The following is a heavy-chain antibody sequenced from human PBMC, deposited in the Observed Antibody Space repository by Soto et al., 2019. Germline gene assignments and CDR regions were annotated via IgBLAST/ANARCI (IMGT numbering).Heavy chain of an antibody. CDR1: GYTFTHYG. J-gene: IGHJ2*01. V-gene: IGHV1-18*01. D-gene: IGHD2-15*01. CDR2: INSFSGDT. CDR3: ARDLHSGGKYWYFDI. Sequence: QVQLVQSGAEVKKPWASVKVSCKASGYTFTHYGITWVRQAPGQGLEWMGWINSFSGDTNYPQKLQGRLTMTTDTSTNTVYMELRNLRSDDTAVYYCARDLHSGGKYWYFDIWGRGTLVTVSS.